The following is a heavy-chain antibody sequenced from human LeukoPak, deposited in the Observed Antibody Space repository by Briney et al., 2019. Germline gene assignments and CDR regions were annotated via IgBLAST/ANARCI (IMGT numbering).Heavy chain of an antibody. V-gene: IGHV3-66*01. CDR2: IYSGGDT. CDR3: AKERNLEIAVAGTIFDY. J-gene: IGHJ4*02. CDR1: GFSVSSNY. Sequence: GGSLRLSCAASGFSVSSNYMSWVRQAPGKGLEWVSVIYSGGDTHYADSVKGRFTISRDNSKNMFYLEMSSLKAEDTAVYYCAKERNLEIAVAGTIFDYWGQGTLVTVSS. D-gene: IGHD6-19*01.